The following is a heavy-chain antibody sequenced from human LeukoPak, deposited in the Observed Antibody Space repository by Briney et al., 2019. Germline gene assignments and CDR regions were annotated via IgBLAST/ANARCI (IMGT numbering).Heavy chain of an antibody. CDR3: ARGRSRSYDYVWGSLGY. Sequence: GGSLRLSCAASGFTFSSYEMNWVRQAPGKGLEWVSSISSSSSYIYYADSVKGRFTISRDNAKNSLYLQMNSLRAEDTAVYYCARGRSRSYDYVWGSLGYWGQGTLVTVSS. J-gene: IGHJ4*02. CDR2: ISSSSSYI. D-gene: IGHD3-16*01. V-gene: IGHV3-21*01. CDR1: GFTFSSYE.